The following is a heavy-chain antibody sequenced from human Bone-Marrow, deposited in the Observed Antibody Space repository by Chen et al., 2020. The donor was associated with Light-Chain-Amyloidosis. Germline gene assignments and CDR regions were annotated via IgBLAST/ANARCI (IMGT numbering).Heavy chain of an antibody. D-gene: IGHD2-2*02. CDR1: GFSFKDHA. Sequence: VRLLGAGGGFVQPGGFLGPPRVAPGFSFKDHAMNWVRQAPGQGLEWVSSISESGSNTDYIDSVRGRFTISRDNYNNILFLQLRSLRVEDTAVYYCAKQYLIGGWGQGTLITVSS. V-gene: IGHV3-23*01. J-gene: IGHJ4*02. CDR2: ISESGSNT. CDR3: AKQYLIGG.